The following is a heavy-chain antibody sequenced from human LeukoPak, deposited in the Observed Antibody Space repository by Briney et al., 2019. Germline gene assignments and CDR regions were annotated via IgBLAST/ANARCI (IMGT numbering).Heavy chain of an antibody. CDR3: ARVIAVAGMAFDI. CDR1: GFTFSSYG. Sequence: GSLRLSCAASGFTFSSYGMHWARQAPGKGLEWVAVISYDGSNKYYADSVKGRFTISRDNSKNTLYLQMGSLRAEDMAVYYCARVIAVAGMAFDIWGQGTMVTVSS. V-gene: IGHV3-30*03. J-gene: IGHJ3*02. CDR2: ISYDGSNK. D-gene: IGHD6-19*01.